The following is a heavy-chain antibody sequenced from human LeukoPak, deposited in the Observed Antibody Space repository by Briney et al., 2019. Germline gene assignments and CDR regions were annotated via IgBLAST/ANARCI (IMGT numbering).Heavy chain of an antibody. J-gene: IGHJ4*02. D-gene: IGHD3-22*01. V-gene: IGHV1-18*01. CDR3: ARNRRGDYYDSSGYPRGFDY. CDR1: GYTFTSYG. Sequence: ASVKVSCKASGYTFTSYGISWVRQAPGQGLEWMGWISAYNGNTNYAQKLQGRVTMTTDTSTSTAYMELRSLRSDDTAVYYCARNRRGDYYDSSGYPRGFDYWGQGTLVTVSS. CDR2: ISAYNGNT.